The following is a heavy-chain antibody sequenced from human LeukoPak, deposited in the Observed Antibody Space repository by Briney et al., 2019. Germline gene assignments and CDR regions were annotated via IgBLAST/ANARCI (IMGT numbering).Heavy chain of an antibody. V-gene: IGHV3-23*01. CDR3: AKVTRGVVGYFDY. CDR1: GFTFSSYA. J-gene: IGHJ4*02. CDR2: ISGSGGST. Sequence: GGSLRLSCAGSGFTFSSYAMSWVRQAPGKGLEWVSAISGSGGSTYYADSVKGRFTISRDNSKNTLYLQMNSLRAEDTAVYYCAKVTRGVVGYFDYWGQGTLVTVSS. D-gene: IGHD1-26*01.